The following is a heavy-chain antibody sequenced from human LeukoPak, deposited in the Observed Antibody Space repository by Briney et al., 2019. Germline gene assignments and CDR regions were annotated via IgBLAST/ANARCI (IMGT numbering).Heavy chain of an antibody. V-gene: IGHV3-7*01. CDR3: ARKGRIWFGDTPGYGMDV. CDR2: IKQDGSEK. Sequence: GGSLRLSCAASGFTFSSYWMSWVRQAPGKGLEWVANIKQDGSEKYYVDSVKGRFTISRDNAKNSLYLQMNSLRAEDTAVYYCARKGRIWFGDTPGYGMDVWGQGTTVTVSS. CDR1: GFTFSSYW. D-gene: IGHD3-10*01. J-gene: IGHJ6*02.